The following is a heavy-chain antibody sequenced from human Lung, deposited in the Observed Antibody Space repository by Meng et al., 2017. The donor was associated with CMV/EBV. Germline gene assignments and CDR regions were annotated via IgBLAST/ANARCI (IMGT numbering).Heavy chain of an antibody. J-gene: IGHJ4*01. Sequence: QVQREESGGGVVQPGRFLRLSCAVSGFTLDRFAMHWVRQAPGKGLEWVALISYDATNEHYADSVKGRFTISRYNSKNTLYLQMNSLSPDDTAVYYCASPQGYRGYWGHGALVTVSS. CDR3: ASPQGYRGY. CDR2: ISYDATNE. D-gene: IGHD2-2*02. CDR1: GFTLDRFA. V-gene: IGHV3-30-3*01.